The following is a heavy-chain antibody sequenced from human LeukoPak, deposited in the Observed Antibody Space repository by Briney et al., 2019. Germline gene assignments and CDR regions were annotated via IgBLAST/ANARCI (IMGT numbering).Heavy chain of an antibody. CDR3: ARDMGEHFDY. CDR1: RFTFNSYA. V-gene: IGHV3-23*01. J-gene: IGHJ4*02. CDR2: IGGSNGIT. D-gene: IGHD2-21*01. Sequence: GGSLRLSCAASRFTFNSYAMSWVRQAPGKGLEWVSVIGGSNGITFYVGSVKGRFTISRDNSKDTLYLQMNSLRAEDTAVYYCARDMGEHFDYWGQGTLVTVSS.